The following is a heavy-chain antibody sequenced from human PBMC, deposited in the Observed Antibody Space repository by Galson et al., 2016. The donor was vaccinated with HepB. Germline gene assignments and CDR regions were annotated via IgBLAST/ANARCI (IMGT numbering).Heavy chain of an antibody. V-gene: IGHV3-23*01. CDR1: PINLNTYA. CDR3: AKSLLGVTLVSYYYGMDV. Sequence: LRLSCAASPINLNTYAMSWVRQAPGKGLEWVSGISGSGGSTFYADSVKGRFTISRDNSKNTVFLQMKSLRAEDTAVYYCAKSLLGVTLVSYYYGMDVWGQGTTVTVSS. J-gene: IGHJ6*02. D-gene: IGHD2-21*02. CDR2: ISGSGGST.